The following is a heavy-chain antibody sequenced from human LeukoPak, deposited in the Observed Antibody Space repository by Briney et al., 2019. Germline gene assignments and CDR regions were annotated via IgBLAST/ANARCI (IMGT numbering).Heavy chain of an antibody. Sequence: SVKVSCKASGGTFSSYAISWVRQAPGQGLEWMGGIIPIFGTANYAQKFQGRVTITADESTSTAYMELSSLRSEDTAVYYCAREIGGWYYFDYWGQGTLVIVSS. CDR1: GGTFSSYA. CDR3: AREIGGWYYFDY. V-gene: IGHV1-69*13. D-gene: IGHD6-19*01. CDR2: IIPIFGTA. J-gene: IGHJ4*02.